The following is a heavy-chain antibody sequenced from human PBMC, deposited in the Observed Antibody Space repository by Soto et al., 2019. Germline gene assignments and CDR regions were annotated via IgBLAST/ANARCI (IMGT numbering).Heavy chain of an antibody. Sequence: QVQLVQSGAEVKKPGSSVKVSCKASGRTFSSYAISWVRQAPGQGLEWMGGIIPSFGTANYAQKCQGRVTITTNESTRTAYMELSSLRSEDTALYYSAGEGRLRDGDNSFDYWGQGTLVTVSS. V-gene: IGHV1-69*01. CDR2: IIPSFGTA. CDR3: AGEGRLRDGDNSFDY. J-gene: IGHJ4*02. CDR1: GRTFSSYA.